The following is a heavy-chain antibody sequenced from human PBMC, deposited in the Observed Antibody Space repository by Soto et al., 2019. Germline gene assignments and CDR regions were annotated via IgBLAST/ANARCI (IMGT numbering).Heavy chain of an antibody. CDR1: RYIFTGYY. V-gene: IGHV1-2*02. CDR3: ARSHSAYHYHAMDA. Sequence: VASVKVSCKTSRYIFTGYYMHWVRQAPGQGLEWMGWINPNSGDTNYAQRFKGRVSTTSDTSINTAYLELSRLRPGDTAVFFCARSHSAYHYHAMDAWGQGTTVTVSS. J-gene: IGHJ6*02. CDR2: INPNSGDT.